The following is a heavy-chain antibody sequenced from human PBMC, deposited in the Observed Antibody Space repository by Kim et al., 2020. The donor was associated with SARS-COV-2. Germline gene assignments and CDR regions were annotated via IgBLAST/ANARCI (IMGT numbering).Heavy chain of an antibody. CDR2: IYYSGST. V-gene: IGHV4-61*01. CDR3: ARRRNYYYGMDV. CDR1: GGSVSSGSYY. J-gene: IGHJ6*02. Sequence: SETLSLTCTVSGGSVSSGSYYWSWIRQPPGKGLEWIGYIYYSGSTNYNPSLKSRVTISVDTSKNQFSLKLSSVTAADTAVYYCARRRNYYYGMDVWGQGT.